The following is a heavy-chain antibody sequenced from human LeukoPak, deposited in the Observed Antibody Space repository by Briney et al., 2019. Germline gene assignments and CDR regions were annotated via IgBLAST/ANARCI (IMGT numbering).Heavy chain of an antibody. CDR3: ARGVYYDILTGLNR. CDR2: ISSNGGST. D-gene: IGHD3-9*01. J-gene: IGHJ5*02. CDR1: GFTFSSYA. Sequence: PGGSLRLSCAASGFTFSSYAMHWVRQAPGKGLEYVSAISSNGGSTYYANSVKGRFTISRDNSKNTLYLQMGSLRAEDMAMYYCARGVYYDILTGLNRWGQGTLVTVSS. V-gene: IGHV3-64*01.